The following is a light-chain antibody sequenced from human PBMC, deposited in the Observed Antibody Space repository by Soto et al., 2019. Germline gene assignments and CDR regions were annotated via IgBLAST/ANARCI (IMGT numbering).Light chain of an antibody. V-gene: IGKV3-20*01. CDR3: HQYGSTPLYI. J-gene: IGKJ2*01. Sequence: IVLTQSPGTLSLSPGERVTLSCRASQSISSNYLAWYQQKPGQAPRLLIYGASSRATGTPDRFSGSGSGTDFTLTISRLEPEDFAVYYCHQYGSTPLYIFGQGTKLEIK. CDR1: QSISSNY. CDR2: GAS.